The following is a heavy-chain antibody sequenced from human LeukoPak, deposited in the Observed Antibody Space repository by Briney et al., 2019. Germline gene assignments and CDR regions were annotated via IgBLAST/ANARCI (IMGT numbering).Heavy chain of an antibody. CDR2: ISYDGSNK. CDR1: GFTFSSYG. J-gene: IGHJ4*02. CDR3: AKDSRAGGDNFDY. Sequence: PGRSLRLSCAASGFTFSSYGMHWVRQAPGKGLEWVAVISYDGSNKYYADSVKGRFTIPRDNSKNTLYLQMNSLRAEDTAVYYCAKDSRAGGDNFDYWGQGTLVTVSS. V-gene: IGHV3-30*18. D-gene: IGHD4-17*01.